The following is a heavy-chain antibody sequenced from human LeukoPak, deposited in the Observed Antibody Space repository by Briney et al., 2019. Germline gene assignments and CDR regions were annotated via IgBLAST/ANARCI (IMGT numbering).Heavy chain of an antibody. CDR1: GFTFSSYA. J-gene: IGHJ4*02. V-gene: IGHV3-30-3*02. CDR2: ISYDGSNK. D-gene: IGHD3-9*01. CDR3: AKDDYDILTGFYYFDY. Sequence: GGSLRLSCAASGFTFSSYAMHWVRQAPGKGLEWVAVISYDGSNKYYADSVKGRFTISRDNSKNTLYLQMNSLRAEDTAVYYCAKDDYDILTGFYYFDYWGQGTLVTVSS.